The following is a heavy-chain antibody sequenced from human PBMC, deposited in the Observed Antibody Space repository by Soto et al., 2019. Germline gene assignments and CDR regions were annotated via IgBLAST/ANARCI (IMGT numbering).Heavy chain of an antibody. CDR1: GYTFTDYH. D-gene: IGHD3-22*01. Sequence: AASVKVSCKASGYTFTDYHVHWVRQAPGQGLELIGIINPSRGTTSYTQRFQGRVTMTRDTSASTVYMELSSLRSEDTAMYYCARDGSGYYYGSFDYWGQGTLVTVSS. J-gene: IGHJ4*02. V-gene: IGHV1-46*01. CDR3: ARDGSGYYYGSFDY. CDR2: INPSRGTT.